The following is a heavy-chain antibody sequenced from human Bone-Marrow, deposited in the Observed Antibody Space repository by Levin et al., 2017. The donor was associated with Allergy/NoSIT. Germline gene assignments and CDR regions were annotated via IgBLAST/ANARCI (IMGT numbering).Heavy chain of an antibody. Sequence: GGSLRLSCAASGFTFRDYYMSWIRQAPGKGLEWVSYISNSGSTIYYADSVRGRFTISRDNAQNSLFLYMNSLTAEDTAVYYCVRDGGLIDYWGRGALVTVSS. CDR2: ISNSGSTI. J-gene: IGHJ4*02. V-gene: IGHV3-11*01. CDR3: VRDGGLIDY. D-gene: IGHD2-15*01. CDR1: GFTFRDYY.